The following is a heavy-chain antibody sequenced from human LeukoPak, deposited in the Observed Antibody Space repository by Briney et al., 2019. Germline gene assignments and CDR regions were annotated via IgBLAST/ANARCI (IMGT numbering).Heavy chain of an antibody. D-gene: IGHD4-17*01. CDR3: ARGGRLRLVDY. J-gene: IGHJ4*02. V-gene: IGHV3-48*01. CDR1: GFTFSSYS. Sequence: GGSLRLSCAASGFTFSSYSMNWVRQAPGKGLEWVSYISSSSSTIYYADSAKGRFTISRDNAKNSLYLQMNSLRAEDTAVYYCARGGRLRLVDYWGQGTLVTVSS. CDR2: ISSSSSTI.